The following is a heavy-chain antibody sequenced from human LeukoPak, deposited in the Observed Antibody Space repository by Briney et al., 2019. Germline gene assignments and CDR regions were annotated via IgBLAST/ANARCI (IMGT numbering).Heavy chain of an antibody. CDR1: GFTFSSYA. V-gene: IGHV3-30-3*01. D-gene: IGHD1-26*01. J-gene: IGHJ4*02. Sequence: GGSLRLSCAASGFTFSSYAMHWVRQAPGKGLEWVAVISFDGSDKYYADSVKGQFTISRDNSKNTLYLQMNSLRAEDTAVYYCARDQHSEIGVGANDYWGQGTLVTVSS. CDR2: ISFDGSDK. CDR3: ARDQHSEIGVGANDY.